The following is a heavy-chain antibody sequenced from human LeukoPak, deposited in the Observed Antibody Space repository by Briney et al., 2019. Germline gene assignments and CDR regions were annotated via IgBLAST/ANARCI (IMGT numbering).Heavy chain of an antibody. Sequence: PSETLSLTCAVSGGSISSSNWWSWVRQPPGKGLEWIGEIYHSGSTNYNPSLKSRVTISVDKSKNQFSLKLSSVTAADTAVYYCTSVLNYYYGMDVWGQGTTVTVSS. CDR1: GGSISSSNW. CDR3: TSVLNYYYGMDV. J-gene: IGHJ6*02. CDR2: IYHSGST. V-gene: IGHV4-4*02. D-gene: IGHD3-10*01.